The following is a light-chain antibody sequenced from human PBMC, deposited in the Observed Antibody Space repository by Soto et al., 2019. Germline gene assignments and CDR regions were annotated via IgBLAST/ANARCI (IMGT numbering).Light chain of an antibody. V-gene: IGKV1-33*01. Sequence: DIQMTQSPSSLSASVGDRVTITCQASQDISNYLNWYQQKPGKAPKLLIYDASNLETGVPSRFSGSGSGTDFTLTISRLQPEEIATYYCQQYDNLPLTFGGGTKVEIK. CDR1: QDISNY. CDR2: DAS. CDR3: QQYDNLPLT. J-gene: IGKJ4*01.